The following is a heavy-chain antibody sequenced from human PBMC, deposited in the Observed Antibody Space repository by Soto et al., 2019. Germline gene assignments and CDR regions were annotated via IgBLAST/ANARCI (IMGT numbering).Heavy chain of an antibody. CDR1: GYTFTSYA. V-gene: IGHV7-4-1*01. J-gene: IGHJ3*02. CDR2: INTNTGNP. CDR3: ARGYCSSASCLRNHAFDI. D-gene: IGHD2-2*01. Sequence: ASVKVSCKASGYTFTSYAMNWVRQAPGQGLEWMGWINTNTGNPTYAQGFTGRFVFSLDTSVSTAYLQICSLKAEDTAVYYCARGYCSSASCLRNHAFDIWGQGTMVTVSS.